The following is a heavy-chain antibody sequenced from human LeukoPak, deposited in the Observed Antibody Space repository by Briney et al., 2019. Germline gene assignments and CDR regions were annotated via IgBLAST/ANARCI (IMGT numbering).Heavy chain of an antibody. CDR1: GFTFSSYG. V-gene: IGHV3-30*03. Sequence: PGGSLRLSCAASGFTFSSYGMHWVRQAPGKGLEWVAVISYDGSNKYYADSVKGRFTISRDNSKNTLYLQMNSLRAEDTAVYYCARDGSWPKTFDHWGQGTLVTVSS. CDR2: ISYDGSNK. D-gene: IGHD6-13*01. J-gene: IGHJ4*02. CDR3: ARDGSWPKTFDH.